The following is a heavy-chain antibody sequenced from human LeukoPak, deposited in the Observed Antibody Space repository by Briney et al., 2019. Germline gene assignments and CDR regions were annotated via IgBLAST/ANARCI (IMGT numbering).Heavy chain of an antibody. CDR1: GGSISSYY. Sequence: SETLSLTCTVSGGSISSYYWSWIRRPPGKGLEWIGYIYYSGSTNYNPSLKSRVTISVDTSKNQFSLKLSSVTAADTAVYYCARHMAEDSSGYYFLCYYYYGMDVWGQGTTVTVSS. D-gene: IGHD3-22*01. CDR3: ARHMAEDSSGYYFLCYYYYGMDV. V-gene: IGHV4-59*08. CDR2: IYYSGST. J-gene: IGHJ6*02.